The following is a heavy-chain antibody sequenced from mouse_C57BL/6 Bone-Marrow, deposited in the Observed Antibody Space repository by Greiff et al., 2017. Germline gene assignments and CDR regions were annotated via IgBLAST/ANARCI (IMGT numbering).Heavy chain of an antibody. CDR1: GFSLTSYG. CDR2: IWSGGST. CDR3: ASTYYYGSSPAGFAY. Sequence: QVQLQQSGPGLVQPSQSLSITCTVSGFSLTSYGVHWVRQSPGKGLEWLGVIWSGGSTDYNAAFISRLSISKDNSKSQVFFKMNSLQADDTAIYYCASTYYYGSSPAGFAYWGQGTLVTVSA. D-gene: IGHD1-1*01. V-gene: IGHV2-2*01. J-gene: IGHJ3*01.